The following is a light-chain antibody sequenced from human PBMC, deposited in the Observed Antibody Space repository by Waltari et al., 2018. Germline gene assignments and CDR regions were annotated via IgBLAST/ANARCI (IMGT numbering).Light chain of an antibody. CDR2: EVT. V-gene: IGLV2-8*01. J-gene: IGLJ2*01. CDR1: STDIGVYNY. Sequence: QSALTQPPSASGSPGQSVTISCTGTSTDIGVYNYVSWYQQPPGQAPKLLIYEVTERPSGVPDRFSCSKSGNTASLTVSGLQGEDEADYYCASFAGSNNLFGGGTKLTVL. CDR3: ASFAGSNNL.